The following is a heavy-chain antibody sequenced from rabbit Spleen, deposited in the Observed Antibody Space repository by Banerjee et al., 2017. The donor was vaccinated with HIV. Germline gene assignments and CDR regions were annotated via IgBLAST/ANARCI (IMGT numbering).Heavy chain of an antibody. J-gene: IGHJ6*01. Sequence: QSLEESGGDLVKPGASLTFTCTASGFSFGSNYYMCWVRQAPGKGLEWIACIASGNSGYTYYATWATGRFTCSKTSSTTVTLQMTSLTAADTATYFCARDSGSSFSSYGMDLWGPGTLVTVS. D-gene: IGHD8-1*01. CDR3: ARDSGSSFSSYGMDL. V-gene: IGHV1S40*01. CDR1: GFSFGSNYY. CDR2: IASGNSGYT.